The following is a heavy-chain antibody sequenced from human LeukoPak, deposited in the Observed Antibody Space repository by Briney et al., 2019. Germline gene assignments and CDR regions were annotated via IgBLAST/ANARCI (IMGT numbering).Heavy chain of an antibody. D-gene: IGHD2/OR15-2a*01. V-gene: IGHV1-24*01. CDR3: ATDFLGFDP. Sequence: ASVKVSCKISGSTLTELSMHWVRQAPGEGLEWMGGFDPEDGEPIYAQKFQGRVTMTEDTSTDTVHMELSSLRSEDTAVYYCATDFLGFDPWGQGTLVTVSS. J-gene: IGHJ5*02. CDR2: FDPEDGEP. CDR1: GSTLTELS.